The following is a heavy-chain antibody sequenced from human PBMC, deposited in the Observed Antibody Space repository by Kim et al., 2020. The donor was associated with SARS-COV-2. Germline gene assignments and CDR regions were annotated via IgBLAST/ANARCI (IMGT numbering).Heavy chain of an antibody. J-gene: IGHJ3*01. V-gene: IGHV4-59*08. CDR2: IYYSGDT. Sequence: SETLSLTCTVSGGSITNYYWSWIRQSPGKGLEWIAYIYYSGDTNYNPSLKSRVTISVDTSKNQISLRLSSVTAADTAVYYCAGSPTTVTVVGASDLWGQGTIVTVSS. CDR3: AGSPTTVTVVGASDL. D-gene: IGHD4-17*01. CDR1: GGSITNYY.